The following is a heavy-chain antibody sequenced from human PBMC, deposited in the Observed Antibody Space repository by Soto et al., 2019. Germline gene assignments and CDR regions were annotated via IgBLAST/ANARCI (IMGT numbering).Heavy chain of an antibody. Sequence: QVQLQESGPGLVKPSGTLSLTCAVSGGSISSSNWWSWVRQPPGKGLEWIGEIYHSGSTNYNPTLKRRVTVAVARSKNQLSLKLSSGTAADAAVYYCAGLAAAGTNFAYWGQGTLVTVSS. J-gene: IGHJ4*02. CDR2: IYHSGST. CDR3: AGLAAAGTNFAY. CDR1: GGSISSSNW. V-gene: IGHV4-4*02. D-gene: IGHD6-13*01.